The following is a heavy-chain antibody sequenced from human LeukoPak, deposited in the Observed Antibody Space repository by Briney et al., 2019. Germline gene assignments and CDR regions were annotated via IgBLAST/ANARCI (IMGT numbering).Heavy chain of an antibody. J-gene: IGHJ6*02. Sequence: SETLSLTCTVFGGSISSYYWSWIRQPPGKGLEWIGYIYYSGSTNYNPSLKSRVTISVDTSKNQFSLKLSSVTAADTAVYYCARAATHYYYYYGMDVWGQGTTVTVSS. V-gene: IGHV4-59*01. CDR2: IYYSGST. CDR3: ARAATHYYYYYGMDV. CDR1: GGSISSYY.